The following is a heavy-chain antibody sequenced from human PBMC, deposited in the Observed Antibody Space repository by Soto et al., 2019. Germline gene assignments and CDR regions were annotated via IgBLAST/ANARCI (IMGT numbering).Heavy chain of an antibody. D-gene: IGHD2-15*01. Sequence: SETLSLTCTVSGGSVSSGSYYWSWIRQPPGKGLEWIGYIYYSGSTNYNPSLKSRVTISVDTSKNQFSLKLSSVTAADTAVYYCARGLGYCSGGNCYSLNAFDIWGQGTMVTVSS. CDR3: ARGLGYCSGGNCYSLNAFDI. J-gene: IGHJ3*02. CDR1: GGSVSSGSYY. V-gene: IGHV4-61*01. CDR2: IYYSGST.